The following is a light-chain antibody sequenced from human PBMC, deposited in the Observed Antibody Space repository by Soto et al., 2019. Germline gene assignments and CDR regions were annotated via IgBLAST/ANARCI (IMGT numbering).Light chain of an antibody. CDR2: KAS. Sequence: DIQMTQSPSTLSASVGDRVTITCRASQSINNWLAWYQQKPGKAPKLLIYKASTLQSGVPSRFIGSGSGADFTLTISGLQPDDFGTYYCQQYTSYYTFGQGTKLEIK. CDR3: QQYTSYYT. V-gene: IGKV1-5*03. J-gene: IGKJ2*01. CDR1: QSINNW.